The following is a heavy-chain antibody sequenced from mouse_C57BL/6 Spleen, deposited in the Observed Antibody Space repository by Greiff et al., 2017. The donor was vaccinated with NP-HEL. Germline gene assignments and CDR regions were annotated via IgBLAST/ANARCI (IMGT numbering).Heavy chain of an antibody. D-gene: IGHD1-1*01. J-gene: IGHJ1*03. CDR3: ATITTVVPWYFDV. V-gene: IGHV1-82*01. CDR2: IYPGDGDT. Sequence: VQLQQSGPELVKPGASVKISCKASGYAFSSSWMNWVKQRPGKGLEWIGRIYPGDGDTNYNGKFKGKATLTADKSSSTAYMQLSSLTSEDSPVYFCATITTVVPWYFDVWGTGTTVTVSS. CDR1: GYAFSSSW.